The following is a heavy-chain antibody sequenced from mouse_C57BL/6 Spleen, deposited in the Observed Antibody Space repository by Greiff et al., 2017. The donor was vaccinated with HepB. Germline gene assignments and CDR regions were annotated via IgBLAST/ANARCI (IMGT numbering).Heavy chain of an antibody. CDR1: GYTFTSYW. D-gene: IGHD2-4*01. Sequence: QVQLQQPGAELVRPGTSVKLSCKASGYTFTSYWMHWVKQRPGQGLEWIGVIDPSDSYTNYNQKFKGKATLTVDTSSSTAYMQLSSLTSEDSAVYYCARRDDYDALDYAMDYWGQGTSVTVSS. CDR3: ARRDDYDALDYAMDY. V-gene: IGHV1-59*01. J-gene: IGHJ4*01. CDR2: IDPSDSYT.